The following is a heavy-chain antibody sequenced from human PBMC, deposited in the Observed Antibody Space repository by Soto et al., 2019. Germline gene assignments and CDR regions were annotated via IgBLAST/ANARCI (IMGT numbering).Heavy chain of an antibody. CDR3: ARGNGVDTAMVTPFDY. D-gene: IGHD5-18*01. CDR1: GGSISSGGYY. J-gene: IGHJ4*02. Sequence: QVQLQESGPGLVKPSQTLSLTCTVSGGSISSGGYYWSWIRQHPGKGLEWIGYIYYSGSTYYNSSLKSRVTISVDTSKNQFSLKLSSVTAADTAVYYCARGNGVDTAMVTPFDYWGQGTLVTVSS. V-gene: IGHV4-31*03. CDR2: IYYSGST.